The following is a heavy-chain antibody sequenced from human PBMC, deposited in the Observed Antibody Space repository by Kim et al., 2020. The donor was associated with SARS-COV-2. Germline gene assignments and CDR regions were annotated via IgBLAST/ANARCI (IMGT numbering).Heavy chain of an antibody. V-gene: IGHV3-33*01. CDR2: IWNDGRNE. J-gene: IGHJ3*01. D-gene: IGHD3-9*01. Sequence: GGSLRLSCVASGFTFRTYGIHWVRQAPGRGLEWVALIWNDGRNENYADSVKGRFTISRDNSKDTAYLQMNSLRAEDTAVYYCARGPAYYDILTGSDAFDLWGPGTQVTVSP. CDR1: GFTFRTYG. CDR3: ARGPAYYDILTGSDAFDL.